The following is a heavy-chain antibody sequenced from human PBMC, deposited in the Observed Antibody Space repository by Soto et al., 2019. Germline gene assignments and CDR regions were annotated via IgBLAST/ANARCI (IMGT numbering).Heavy chain of an antibody. J-gene: IGHJ4*02. CDR1: GFTFSNAW. CDR2: IKSKTDGGTT. CDR3: TTGQVAGTRDY. Sequence: GGSLRLSCAASGFTFSNAWMSSVRQPPGKGLEWVGRIKSKTDGGTTDYVAPVKGRFIISRDDSKNMVYLQMNSLKTEDTAMYYCTTGQVAGTRDYWGQGTLVTVSS. D-gene: IGHD6-19*01. V-gene: IGHV3-15*01.